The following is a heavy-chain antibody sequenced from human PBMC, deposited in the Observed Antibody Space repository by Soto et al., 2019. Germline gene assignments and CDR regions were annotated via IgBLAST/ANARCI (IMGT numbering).Heavy chain of an antibody. J-gene: IGHJ6*02. CDR2: INGEGSYT. Sequence: EVQVVESGGGLVQPGGSRRLSCAASGFTFSSYWMHWVRQAPGKGLEWLTRINGEGSYTTYADSVKGRFTISRDNAKNTLYLQLSSLRAEDTAIYYCLRGARYHYYYHAMDVWGRGTTVTVSS. CDR3: LRGARYHYYYHAMDV. V-gene: IGHV3-74*03. D-gene: IGHD2-2*01. CDR1: GFTFSSYW.